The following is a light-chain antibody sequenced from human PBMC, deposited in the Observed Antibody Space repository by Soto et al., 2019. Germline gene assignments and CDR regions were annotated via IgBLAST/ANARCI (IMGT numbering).Light chain of an antibody. CDR2: LGS. Sequence: ETVMTQSPLSLPVTPGEPASISCRSSQSLLYSNGHNYVDWYLQKPGQPPQLLIYLGSSRATGVPDRFSGSGSGTDFTLKISRVESEDFGVYYCMQSLQSPYTFGQGTKLEI. V-gene: IGKV2-28*01. CDR1: QSLLYSNGHNY. CDR3: MQSLQSPYT. J-gene: IGKJ2*01.